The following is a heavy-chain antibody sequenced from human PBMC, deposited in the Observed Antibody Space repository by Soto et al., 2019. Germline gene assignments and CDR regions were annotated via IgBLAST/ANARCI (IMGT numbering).Heavy chain of an antibody. CDR1: GYTFTGYY. V-gene: IGHV1-2*02. CDR2: INPNSGGT. D-gene: IGHD3-3*01. J-gene: IGHJ4*02. CDR3: ARELSVTIFGVVNDY. Sequence: ASVQVSCKASGYTFTGYYMHWVRQAPGQGLEWMGWINPNSGGTNYAQKFQGRVTMTRDTSISIAYMELSRLRSDDTAVYYCARELSVTIFGVVNDYWGQGTLVTVSS.